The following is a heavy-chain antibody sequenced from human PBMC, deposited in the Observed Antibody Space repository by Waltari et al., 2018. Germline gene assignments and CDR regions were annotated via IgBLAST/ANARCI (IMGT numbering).Heavy chain of an antibody. Sequence: QVQLVESGGGVVQPGGSLRLSCAASGFTFSSYGMHWVRQAPGKGLEWGAFIRYDVRNKYYADSVKGRFTISRDNSKNTLYLQMNSLRAEDTAVYYCAKDGSSSWYGGIQHWGQGTLVTVSS. CDR3: AKDGSSSWYGGIQH. J-gene: IGHJ1*01. CDR1: GFTFSSYG. D-gene: IGHD6-13*01. CDR2: IRYDVRNK. V-gene: IGHV3-30*02.